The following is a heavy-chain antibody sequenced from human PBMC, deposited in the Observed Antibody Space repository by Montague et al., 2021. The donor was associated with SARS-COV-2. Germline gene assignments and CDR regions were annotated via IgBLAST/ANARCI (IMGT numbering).Heavy chain of an antibody. Sequence: SETLSLTCIVSGYSISSGYYWGWVRQTPGKGLEWLGFIEYSGSTYYNPALKTRVTMSLDTSKNQFSLKLTSVTAAATALYYCARDITLGMDVWGRGTTVTVSS. V-gene: IGHV4-38-2*02. CDR3: ARDITLGMDV. J-gene: IGHJ6*02. CDR2: IEYSGST. CDR1: GYSISSGYY.